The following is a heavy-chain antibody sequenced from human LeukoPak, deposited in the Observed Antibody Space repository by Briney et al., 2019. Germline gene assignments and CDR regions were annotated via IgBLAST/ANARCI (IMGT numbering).Heavy chain of an antibody. CDR3: ARDGRRNCSTLNCYIFSN. V-gene: IGHV3-30*02. J-gene: IGHJ4*02. D-gene: IGHD2-2*01. CDR1: GFTFSRFG. CDR2: IRYDGNNI. Sequence: GGSLRLSCAASGFTFSRFGIHWVRQAPGKGLEWVTFIRYDGNNINYADSVKGRFTISRDNSNNTVHLQMNSLRGEDTAVYYCARDGRRNCSTLNCYIFSNWGQGTLVTVSS.